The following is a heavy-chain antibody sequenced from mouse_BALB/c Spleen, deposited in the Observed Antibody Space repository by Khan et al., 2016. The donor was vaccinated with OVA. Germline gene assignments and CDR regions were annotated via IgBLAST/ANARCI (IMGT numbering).Heavy chain of an antibody. V-gene: IGHV5-6*01. D-gene: IGHD1-1*01. CDR3: SRLAYYYNSEGFAF. J-gene: IGHJ3*01. Sequence: EVELVESGGDLVKPGGSLNLSCAASGFTFSTYGMSWVRQTPDKRLEWVATISTGGSYPYYPDSLKGRFPISRAIAKTTLYLQMSSLKPEVNAMNYSSRLAYYYNSEGFAFWGQGTLVTVSA. CDR1: GFTFSTYG. CDR2: ISTGGSYP.